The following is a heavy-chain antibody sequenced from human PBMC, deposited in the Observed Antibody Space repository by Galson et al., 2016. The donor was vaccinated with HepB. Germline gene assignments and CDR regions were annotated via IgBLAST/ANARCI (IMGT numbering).Heavy chain of an antibody. CDR1: GDTFTSYD. J-gene: IGHJ6*02. CDR3: ARGGGMDV. CDR2: MNPNSGNI. V-gene: IGHV1-8*01. Sequence: SVKVSCKASGDTFTSYDINWVRQATGQGLEWMGWMNPNSGNIGYAQKFQVSFTMTRNTSINTAYMELSRLKFKDTAVYYCARGGGMDVWGQGTTVTVSS.